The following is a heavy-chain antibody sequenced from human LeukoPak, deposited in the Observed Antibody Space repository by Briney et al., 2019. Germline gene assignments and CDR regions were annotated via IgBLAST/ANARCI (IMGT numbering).Heavy chain of an antibody. D-gene: IGHD3-22*01. CDR1: GGSISSSSYY. J-gene: IGHJ4*02. Sequence: PSETLSLTCTVSGGSISSSSYYWGWIRQPPGTGLEWIGSIYYSGSTYYNPSLKSRVTISVDTSKNQFSLKLSSVTAADTAVYYCARSYYSSAYFDYWGQGTLVTVSS. CDR2: IYYSGST. V-gene: IGHV4-39*07. CDR3: ARSYYSSAYFDY.